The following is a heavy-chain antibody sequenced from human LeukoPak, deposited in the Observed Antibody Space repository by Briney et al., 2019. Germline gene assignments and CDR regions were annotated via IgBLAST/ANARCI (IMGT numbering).Heavy chain of an antibody. V-gene: IGHV3-20*04. J-gene: IGHJ5*02. CDR2: INWNGGST. D-gene: IGHD4-17*01. CDR1: GFTLYDDG. CDR3: ARAVEGGDYANWCDP. Sequence: PGGSLRLSCAASGFTLYDDGMSWVREAPGKGLGWGSGINWNGGSTGYADSVKGRFTISRDNAKNSLYLQMNSLRAEDTALYYCARAVEGGDYANWCDPWGQGTLVTVSS.